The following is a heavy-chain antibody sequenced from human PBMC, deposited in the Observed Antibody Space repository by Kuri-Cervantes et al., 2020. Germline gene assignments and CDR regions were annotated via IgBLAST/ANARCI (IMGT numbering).Heavy chain of an antibody. CDR1: GFTFSSYG. CDR2: ISYDGSNK. V-gene: IGHV3-30*18. Sequence: GESLKISCAASGFTFSSYGMHWVRQAPGKGLEWVAVISYDGSNKYYADSVKGRFTISRDNSKNTLYLQMNSLRAEDTAVYYCAKEGKQWLGYYFDYWGQGTLVTVSS. D-gene: IGHD6-19*01. CDR3: AKEGKQWLGYYFDY. J-gene: IGHJ4*02.